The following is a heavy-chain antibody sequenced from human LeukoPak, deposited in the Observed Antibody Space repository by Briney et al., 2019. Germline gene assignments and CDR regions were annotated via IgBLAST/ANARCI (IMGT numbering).Heavy chain of an antibody. CDR1: GYTFTSYG. V-gene: IGHV1-18*01. J-gene: IGHJ4*02. D-gene: IGHD3-9*01. CDR3: AREGADDILTGYFHY. Sequence: ASVTVSCKASGYTFTSYGISWVRQAPGQGLEWMGWISAYNGNTNYAQKLQGRVTMTTDTSTSTAYMELSSLRSEDTAVYYCAREGADDILTGYFHYWGQGTLVTVSS. CDR2: ISAYNGNT.